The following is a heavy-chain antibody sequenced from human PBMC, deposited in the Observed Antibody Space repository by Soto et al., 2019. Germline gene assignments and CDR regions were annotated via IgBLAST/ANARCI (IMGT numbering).Heavy chain of an antibody. D-gene: IGHD3-3*01. V-gene: IGHV3-15*01. CDR2: IKSKTDGGTT. CDR3: TTDLYYXFWSGYYQNYYYYGMDV. CDR1: GFTFSNAW. Sequence: GGSLRLSCAASGFTFSNAWMSWVRQAPGKGLEWVGRIKSKTDGGTTDYAAPVKGRFTISRDDSKNTLYLQMNSLKTEDTAVYYCTTDLYYXFWSGYYQNYYYYGMDVWGQGTTVTVSS. J-gene: IGHJ6*02.